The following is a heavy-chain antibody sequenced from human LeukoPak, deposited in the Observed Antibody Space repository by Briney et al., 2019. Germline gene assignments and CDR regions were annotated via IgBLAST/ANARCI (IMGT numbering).Heavy chain of an antibody. J-gene: IGHJ4*02. CDR2: IIPIFATA. D-gene: IGHD3-22*01. CDR1: GGTFSSYA. CDR3: ARGPITTRSHFDY. Sequence: SVKVSCKASGGTFSSYAISWVRQAPGQGLEWMGGIIPIFATADYAQKFQGRVTITADESTSTAYMELSSLRSEDTAVYYCARGPITTRSHFDYWGQGTLVTVSS. V-gene: IGHV1-69*13.